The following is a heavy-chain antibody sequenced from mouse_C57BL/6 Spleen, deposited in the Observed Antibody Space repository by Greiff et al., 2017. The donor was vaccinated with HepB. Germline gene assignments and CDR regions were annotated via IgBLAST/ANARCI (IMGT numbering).Heavy chain of an antibody. J-gene: IGHJ1*03. CDR2: IYPRDGST. CDR3: ARPITTVPHWYFDV. CDR1: GYTFPSYD. Sequence: QVQLQQSGPELVKPGASVKLSCKASGYTFPSYDINWVKQRPGQGLEWIGWIYPRDGSTKYNEKFKGKATLTVDTSSSTAYMELHSLTSEDSAVYFCARPITTVPHWYFDVWGTGTTVTVSS. V-gene: IGHV1-85*01. D-gene: IGHD1-1*01.